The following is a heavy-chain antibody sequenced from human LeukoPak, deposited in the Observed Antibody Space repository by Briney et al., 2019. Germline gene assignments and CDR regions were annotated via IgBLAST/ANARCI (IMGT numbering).Heavy chain of an antibody. CDR3: AKGLSASGRFNAFDI. Sequence: GGSLRPSCAASGFTFSSYAMSWVRQAPGKGLEWVAAISGSGDNTYHADSVRGRFTISRDNSKNTLYLQMNSLRVEDTAVYHCAKGLSASGRFNAFDIWGQGTMVTVSS. CDR2: ISGSGDNT. J-gene: IGHJ3*02. D-gene: IGHD3-3*01. CDR1: GFTFSSYA. V-gene: IGHV3-23*01.